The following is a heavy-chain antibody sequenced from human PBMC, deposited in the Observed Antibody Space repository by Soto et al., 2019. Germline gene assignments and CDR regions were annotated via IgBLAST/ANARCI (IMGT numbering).Heavy chain of an antibody. CDR3: ARALVTDYNSRDYHYYFAMDV. V-gene: IGHV4-31*02. Sequence: KPSETLSLTCVVSGGPVSGDDLYWSWIRHLPGKGLEWIANVYHTGTTYYNPSLKSRVSMSVDTSQNRFSLILASVTAADTAVYYCARALVTDYNSRDYHYYFAMDVWGQGTSVTSP. CDR1: GGPVSGDDLY. CDR2: VYHTGTT. J-gene: IGHJ6*02. D-gene: IGHD3-22*01.